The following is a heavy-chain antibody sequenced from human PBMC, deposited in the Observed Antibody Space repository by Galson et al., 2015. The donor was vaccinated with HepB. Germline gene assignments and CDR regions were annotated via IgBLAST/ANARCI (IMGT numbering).Heavy chain of an antibody. V-gene: IGHV3-11*06. J-gene: IGHJ4*02. Sequence: SLRLSCAASGFIFSDYYMSWIRRTPRKGLEWLSYISGGTTYSNYADSVKGRFTISRDNAKNSLYLQINSLRADDTAVYYCARVADSDYGDHTHFDYWGQGSRVTVPS. CDR3: ARVADSDYGDHTHFDY. CDR2: ISGGTTYS. CDR1: GFIFSDYY. D-gene: IGHD4-17*01.